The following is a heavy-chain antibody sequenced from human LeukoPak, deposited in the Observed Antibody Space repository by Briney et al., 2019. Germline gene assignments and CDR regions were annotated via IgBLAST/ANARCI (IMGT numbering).Heavy chain of an antibody. D-gene: IGHD3-9*01. Sequence: GGSLRLSCAASGFTVSSKYMCWVRQAPGKGLEWVSVIYSDSSTYYADSVKGRFTISRDNSKNTLYLQMNSLRAEDTGVYYCARGGLRYFDWLLDYWGQGTLVTVSS. CDR3: ARGGLRYFDWLLDY. CDR2: IYSDSST. V-gene: IGHV3-66*01. J-gene: IGHJ4*02. CDR1: GFTVSSKY.